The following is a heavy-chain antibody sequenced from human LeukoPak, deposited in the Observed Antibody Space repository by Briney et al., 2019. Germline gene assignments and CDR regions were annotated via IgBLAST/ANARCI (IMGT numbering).Heavy chain of an antibody. J-gene: IGHJ3*01. CDR2: FNPEDGET. D-gene: IGHD3-10*01. V-gene: IGHV1-24*01. Sequence: ASVKVSCKVSGYILTEVSVHWVRQAPGKGLEWMGGFNPEDGETIYSQRFQGRVTMPEDPSTDTAYMELSSLKSEDTAMYYCALVASGTSDAFDVWGQGTMVTVSS. CDR1: GYILTEVS. CDR3: ALVASGTSDAFDV.